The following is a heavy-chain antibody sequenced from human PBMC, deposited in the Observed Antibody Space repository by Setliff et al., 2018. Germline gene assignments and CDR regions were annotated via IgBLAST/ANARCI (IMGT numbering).Heavy chain of an antibody. CDR1: GYSISSGYI. CDR2: IGHTGSI. CDR3: ARDLGHGGDSDY. J-gene: IGHJ4*02. V-gene: IGHV4-38-2*02. D-gene: IGHD2-21*02. Sequence: PSETLSLTCIVSGYSISSGYIWGWIRQPPGKGLEWVGNIGHTGSINYNPSLKSRLTISRDTSKNQVSLKLNSVTATDTAVYYCARDLGHGGDSDYWGQGILVTVSS.